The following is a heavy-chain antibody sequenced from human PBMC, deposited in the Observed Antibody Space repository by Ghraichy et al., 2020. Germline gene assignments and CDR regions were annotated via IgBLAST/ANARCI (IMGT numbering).Heavy chain of an antibody. Sequence: GGSLRLSCAASGFTVSSNYMSWVRQASGKGLEWVSVIYSGGSTYYADSVKGRFTISRHNSKNTLYLQMNSLRAEDTAVYYCARGGGALRYFDWSKRGVDAFDIWGQGTMVTVSS. V-gene: IGHV3-53*04. CDR1: GFTVSSNY. J-gene: IGHJ3*02. CDR2: IYSGGST. D-gene: IGHD3-9*01. CDR3: ARGGGALRYFDWSKRGVDAFDI.